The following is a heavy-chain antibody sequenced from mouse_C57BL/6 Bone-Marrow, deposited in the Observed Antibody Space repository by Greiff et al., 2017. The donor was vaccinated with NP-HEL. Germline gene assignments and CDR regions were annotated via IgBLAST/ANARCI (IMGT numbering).Heavy chain of an antibody. CDR3: NYDYFSWFAY. D-gene: IGHD2-4*01. CDR1: GFTFSNYW. CDR2: IRLKSDNYAT. J-gene: IGHJ3*01. Sequence: EVKLMESGGGLVQPGGSMKLSCVASGFTFSNYWMNWVRQSPEKGLEWVAQIRLKSDNYATHYAESGKGRFTISRDDSKSSGYLQVNNLRAEDTGIYYCNYDYFSWFAYWGQGTLVTVSA. V-gene: IGHV6-3*01.